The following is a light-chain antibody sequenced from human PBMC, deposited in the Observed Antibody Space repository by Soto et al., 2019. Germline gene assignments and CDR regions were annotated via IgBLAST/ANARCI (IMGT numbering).Light chain of an antibody. Sequence: DIVLTQSPGILSLSPGERATLSCRSSQSVSSNYLAWYQQKPDQAPRLVIYDVSGRATGIPDRFSGSGSGTDFTLTISRLEPEDSAVYYCQQYGISPTFGQGTKVEIK. J-gene: IGKJ1*01. CDR1: QSVSSNY. CDR2: DVS. V-gene: IGKV3-20*01. CDR3: QQYGISPT.